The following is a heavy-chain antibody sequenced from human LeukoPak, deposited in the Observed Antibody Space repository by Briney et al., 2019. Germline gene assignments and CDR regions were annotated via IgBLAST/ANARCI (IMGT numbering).Heavy chain of an antibody. J-gene: IGHJ6*02. CDR1: GFTFSSYE. CDR3: ARDARGQYSGYSSHHYYYYYGMDV. CDR2: ISGSGSTI. Sequence: GGSLRLSCAASGFTFSSYEMNWVRQAPGKGLEWVSYISGSGSTIYYADSVKGRFTISRDNAKNPLYLQMNSLRAEDTAVYYCARDARGQYSGYSSHHYYYYYGMDVWGQGTTVTISS. D-gene: IGHD5-12*01. V-gene: IGHV3-48*03.